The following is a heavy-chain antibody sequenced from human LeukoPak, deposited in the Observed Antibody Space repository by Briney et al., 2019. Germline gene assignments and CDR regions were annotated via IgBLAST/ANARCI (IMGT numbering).Heavy chain of an antibody. CDR3: ARSSTYSPYYFDS. D-gene: IGHD2-2*01. CDR2: IYPPDSDT. J-gene: IGHJ4*01. CDR1: GYLFRKNW. V-gene: IGHV5-51*01. Sequence: GESLKISCKASGYLFRKNWIGWVRQMPGKGLEWMGIIYPPDSDTRYGREFQGQVTISVDESINTAYLQWSSLKASDTAMYYCARSSTYSPYYFDSWGQGTLVTVSS.